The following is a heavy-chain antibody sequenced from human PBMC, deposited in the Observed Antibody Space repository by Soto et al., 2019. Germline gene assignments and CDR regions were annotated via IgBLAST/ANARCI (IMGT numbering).Heavy chain of an antibody. V-gene: IGHV3-74*01. J-gene: IGHJ4*02. CDR3: ARGAAGRYYSDY. CDR1: GFTFSSYW. D-gene: IGHD2-15*01. CDR2: INGDGRTT. Sequence: EVQLVESGGGLVQPGGSLRLSCAASGFTFSSYWIHWVRQAPGKGLVWVSRINGDGRTTNYADSVRGQFAISRDNAKNTVYRQMTSLRAEDTAVYYCARGAAGRYYSDYWGQGTLVTVSS.